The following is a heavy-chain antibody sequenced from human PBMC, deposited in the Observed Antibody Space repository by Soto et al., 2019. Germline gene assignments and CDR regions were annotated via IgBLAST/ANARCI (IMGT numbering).Heavy chain of an antibody. CDR2: IYYSGST. Sequence: QVQLQESGPGLVKPSQTLSLTCTVSGGSISSGDYYWSWIRQPPGKGLEWIGYIYYSGSTYYNPSLKSRVTISVDTSKNQFSLKLSSVTAADTAVYYCARDKRTMVRGVGWFDPRGQGTLVTVSS. CDR1: GGSISSGDYY. D-gene: IGHD3-10*01. CDR3: ARDKRTMVRGVGWFDP. V-gene: IGHV4-30-4*01. J-gene: IGHJ5*02.